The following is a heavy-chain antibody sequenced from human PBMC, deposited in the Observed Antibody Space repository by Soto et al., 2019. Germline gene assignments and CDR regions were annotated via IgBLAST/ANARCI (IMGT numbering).Heavy chain of an antibody. V-gene: IGHV1-69*04. CDR3: ARDLGVVPAGFFDY. CDR2: IIPILGIA. J-gene: IGHJ4*02. CDR1: GGTFSSYT. Sequence: GASVKVSCKASGGTFSSYTISWVRQAPGQGLEWMGRIIPILGIANYAQKFQGRVTITADKSTSTAYMELSSLRSEDTAVYYCARDLGVVPAGFFDYWGQGTLVTVS. D-gene: IGHD2-2*01.